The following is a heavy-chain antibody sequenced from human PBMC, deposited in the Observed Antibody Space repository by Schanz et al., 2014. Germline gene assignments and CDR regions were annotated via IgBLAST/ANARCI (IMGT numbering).Heavy chain of an antibody. V-gene: IGHV4-34*01. J-gene: IGHJ4*02. CDR1: GGSLSGYY. D-gene: IGHD3-10*01. CDR2: SNQGGST. CDR3: ARGGISVIRGISEVHWPHDY. Sequence: QVQLQQWGAGLVKPSETLSLTCGVSGGSLSGYYWTWIRQSPEKGLEWIGQSNQGGSTNYNPSLKSRVTISVETSKNQFPLTLKSVTAADTAVYYCARGGISVIRGISEVHWPHDYWGQGTLVIVSS.